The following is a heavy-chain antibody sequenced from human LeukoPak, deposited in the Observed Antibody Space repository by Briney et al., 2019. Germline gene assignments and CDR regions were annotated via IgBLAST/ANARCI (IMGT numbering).Heavy chain of an antibody. Sequence: SVKVSCKASGGTFSSYAISWVRQAPGQGLEWMGGIIPIFGTANYAQKFQGRVTITTDESTSTAYMELSSLRAEHTAVYYCTGGRLYCSGGSCEKANDAFDIWGQGTMVTVSS. J-gene: IGHJ3*02. CDR2: IIPIFGTA. CDR1: GGTFSSYA. CDR3: TGGRLYCSGGSCEKANDAFDI. V-gene: IGHV1-69*05. D-gene: IGHD2-15*01.